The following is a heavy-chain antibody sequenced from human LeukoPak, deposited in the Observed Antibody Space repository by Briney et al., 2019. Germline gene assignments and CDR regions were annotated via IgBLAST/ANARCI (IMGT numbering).Heavy chain of an antibody. D-gene: IGHD3-3*01. CDR1: GFSFNSYD. J-gene: IGHJ2*01. Sequence: PGGSLRLFCEASGFSFNSYDMHWVRQVTGKGLEWVSAIGTGGDTYYADFVKGRFTISRENAKKSFYLEMNCLSAGDTAVYYCARDRGYDFWSGSFDLWGRGTLVTVSS. CDR2: IGTGGDT. V-gene: IGHV3-13*01. CDR3: ARDRGYDFWSGSFDL.